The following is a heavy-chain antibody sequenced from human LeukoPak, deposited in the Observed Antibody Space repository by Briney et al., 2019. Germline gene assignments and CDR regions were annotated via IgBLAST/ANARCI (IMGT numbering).Heavy chain of an antibody. CDR3: ARDFRSSSWYVDDY. V-gene: IGHV1-69*04. CDR1: GGTFSSYA. Sequence: SVKVSCKASGGTFSSYAISWVRQAPGQGLEWMGMIIPILGIANYAQKFQGRVTITADKSTSTAYMELSSLRSEDTAVYYCARDFRSSSWYVDDYWGQGTLVTVSS. CDR2: IIPILGIA. D-gene: IGHD6-13*01. J-gene: IGHJ4*02.